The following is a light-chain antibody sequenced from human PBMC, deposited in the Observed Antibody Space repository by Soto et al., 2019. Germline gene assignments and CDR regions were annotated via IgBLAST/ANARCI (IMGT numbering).Light chain of an antibody. CDR3: QQYNSYCT. J-gene: IGKJ1*01. CDR2: DAS. V-gene: IGKV1-5*01. Sequence: GDRVTITCRASQSISSWLAWYQQKPGKAPKLLIYDASSLESGVPSRFSGSGSGTEFTLTINSLQPDDFATYYCQQYNSYCTFGQGTKVEIK. CDR1: QSISSW.